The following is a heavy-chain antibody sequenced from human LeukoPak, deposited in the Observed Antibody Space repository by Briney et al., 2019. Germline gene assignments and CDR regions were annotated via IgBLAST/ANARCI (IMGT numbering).Heavy chain of an antibody. CDR2: INRRGSA. D-gene: IGHD2-2*01. Sequence: SETLSLTCAVYGGSFNDYYWSWIRQPPGKGLEWIGDINRRGSANYNPSLKSRVSMPVDTSTNQFSLRLTSVTAADTAVYYCARRVIVVVPAANTTFDSWGQGTLVTVSS. CDR3: ARRVIVVVPAANTTFDS. CDR1: GGSFNDYY. V-gene: IGHV4-34*01. J-gene: IGHJ4*02.